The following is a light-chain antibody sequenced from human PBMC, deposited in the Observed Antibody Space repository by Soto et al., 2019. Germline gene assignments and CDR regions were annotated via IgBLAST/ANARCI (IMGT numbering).Light chain of an antibody. V-gene: IGLV1-44*01. CDR2: ANN. Sequence: QSVLTQPPSASGTPGQRVTISCSGSSSNIGSETVNWYQQVPGTAPKLLIYANNQRPSGVPDRFSVSKSGTSASLAIGGLQSEDEADYYCAAWDDSLKGWVFDGGTKLTVL. J-gene: IGLJ3*02. CDR1: SSNIGSET. CDR3: AAWDDSLKGWV.